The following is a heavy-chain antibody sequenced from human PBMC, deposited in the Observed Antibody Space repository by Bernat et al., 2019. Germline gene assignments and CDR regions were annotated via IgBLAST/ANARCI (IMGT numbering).Heavy chain of an antibody. CDR3: TRETKGSSGWLYIADFDI. CDR2: IRSKAYGGTT. J-gene: IGHJ3*02. Sequence: EVQLVESGGGLVQPGRSLRLSCTASGFTFGDYAMSWVRQAPGKGLEWVGFIRSKAYGGTTEYAASVKGRFTSSRDDSKSIAYLQMNSPKTEDTAVYYCTRETKGSSGWLYIADFDIWGQGTMVTVSS. D-gene: IGHD6-19*01. CDR1: GFTFGDYA. V-gene: IGHV3-49*04.